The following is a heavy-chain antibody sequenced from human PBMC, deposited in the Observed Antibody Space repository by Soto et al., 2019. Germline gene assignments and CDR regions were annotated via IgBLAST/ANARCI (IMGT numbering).Heavy chain of an antibody. J-gene: IGHJ6*03. CDR1: GGSISSYY. CDR2: IYYSGST. V-gene: IGHV4-39*01. CDR3: ARRIARPHYYYYMDV. Sequence: SETLSLTCTVSGGSISSYYWSWIRQPPGKGLEWIGSIYYSGSTYYNPSLKSRVTISVDTSKNQFSLKLSSVTAADTAVYYCARRIARPHYYYYMDVWGKGTTVTVSS. D-gene: IGHD6-6*01.